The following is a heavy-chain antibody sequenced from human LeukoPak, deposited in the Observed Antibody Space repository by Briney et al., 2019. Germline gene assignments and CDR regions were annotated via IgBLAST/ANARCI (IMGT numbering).Heavy chain of an antibody. D-gene: IGHD3-10*01. V-gene: IGHV1-2*02. CDR1: GYTITGYY. J-gene: IGHJ2*01. CDR2: INPNRGST. Sequence: ASVKVSCKASGYTITGYYMHWVRQAPGQGLEWMGWINPNRGSTHDAQNFPGRVTMTRDTSINEAYMELSRLRSDDTAVYYCARDSAYYGSGTYSMGYWYFGLWGRGTLVTVSS. CDR3: ARDSAYYGSGTYSMGYWYFGL.